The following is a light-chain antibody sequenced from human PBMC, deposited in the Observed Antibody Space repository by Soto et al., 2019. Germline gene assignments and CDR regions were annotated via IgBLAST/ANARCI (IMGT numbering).Light chain of an antibody. V-gene: IGKV1-39*01. CDR2: AAS. Sequence: DIQMTQSPSSLSASVGDRVTITCRASQSISSYLNWYQQKPGKAPKLLIYAASSLQSGIPSRFSGSGSGTDFTLTISSLQPEDFATYYCQQSYGFGQGKRLEIK. CDR3: QQSYG. J-gene: IGKJ5*01. CDR1: QSISSY.